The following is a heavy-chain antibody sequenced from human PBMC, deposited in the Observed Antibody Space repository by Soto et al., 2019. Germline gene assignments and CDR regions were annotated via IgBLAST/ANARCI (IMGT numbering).Heavy chain of an antibody. D-gene: IGHD3-16*01. V-gene: IGHV1-58*01. CDR2: IVVGSGNT. CDR1: GFTFTSSA. CDR3: AADLPVGLYYYSGMDV. Sequence: SVKVSCKASGFTFTSSAVQWVRQARGQRLEWIGWIVVGSGNTNYAQKFQERVTITRDMSTSTAYMELSSLRSEDTAVYYCAADLPVGLYYYSGMDVWGKGPRSPSPQ. J-gene: IGHJ6*04.